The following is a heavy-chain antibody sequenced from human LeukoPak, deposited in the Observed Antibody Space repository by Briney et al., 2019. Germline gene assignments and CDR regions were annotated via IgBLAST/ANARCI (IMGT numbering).Heavy chain of an antibody. J-gene: IGHJ6*02. D-gene: IGHD2-2*01. CDR3: ARDREYQLPNYGMDV. Sequence: SETLSLTCTVSGGSISSGGYYWSWIRQHPGKGLEWIGYIYYSGSTYYNPSLKSRVTISVDTSKNQFSLKLSSVTAADTAVYYCARDREYQLPNYGMDVWGQGTTVTVSS. CDR2: IYYSGST. CDR1: GGSISSGGYY. V-gene: IGHV4-31*03.